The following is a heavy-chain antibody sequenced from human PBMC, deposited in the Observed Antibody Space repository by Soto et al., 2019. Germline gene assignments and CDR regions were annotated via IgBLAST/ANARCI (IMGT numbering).Heavy chain of an antibody. CDR3: ARDYDFWSGYFYGMDV. CDR1: GYTFTGYY. V-gene: IGHV1-2*04. J-gene: IGHJ6*02. CDR2: INPNSGGT. Sequence: ASVKVSCKASGYTFTGYYMHWVRQAPGQGLEWMGWINPNSGGTNYAQKFQGWVTMTRDTSISTAYMELSRLRSDDTAVYYCARDYDFWSGYFYGMDVWGQGTTVTVSS. D-gene: IGHD3-3*01.